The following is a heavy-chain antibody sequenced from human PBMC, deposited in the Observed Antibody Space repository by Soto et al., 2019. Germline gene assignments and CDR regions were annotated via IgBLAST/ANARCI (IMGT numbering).Heavy chain of an antibody. CDR3: AKNAEAVAGTLDY. V-gene: IGHV3-30*18. CDR2: ISYDGSNK. D-gene: IGHD6-19*01. J-gene: IGHJ4*02. CDR1: GFTFSSYG. Sequence: QVQLVESGGGVVQPGRSLRLSCAASGFTFSSYGRHWVGQAPGKGLEWVAVISYDGSNKYYADSVKGRFTISRDNSKHTLYPQMNSLRAEDPAVYYCAKNAEAVAGTLDYWGQGTLVTVSS.